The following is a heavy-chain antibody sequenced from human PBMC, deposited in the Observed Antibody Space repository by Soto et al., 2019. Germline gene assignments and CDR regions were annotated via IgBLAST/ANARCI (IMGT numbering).Heavy chain of an antibody. CDR1: GGTFSSYA. CDR3: ARVGAAAGLPTYLRSAYYYYYYSMDV. Sequence: GASVKVSCKASGGTFSSYAISWVRQAPGQGLEWMGGIIPIFGTANYAQKFQGRVTITADKSTSTAYMELSSLRSEDTAVYYCARVGAAAGLPTYLRSAYYYYYYSMDVWGQGTTVTVSS. J-gene: IGHJ6*02. D-gene: IGHD6-13*01. CDR2: IIPIFGTA. V-gene: IGHV1-69*06.